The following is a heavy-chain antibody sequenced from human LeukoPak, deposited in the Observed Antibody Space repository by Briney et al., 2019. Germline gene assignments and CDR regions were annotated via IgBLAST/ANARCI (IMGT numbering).Heavy chain of an antibody. Sequence: GGSLRLSCAASGFTFSSYEMNWVRQAPGKGLEWVSYISSSGSTIYYADSVKGRFTISRDNAKNSLYLQMNSPRAEDTAVYYCAELGITMIGGAWGKGTTVTISS. CDR3: AELGITMIGGA. CDR1: GFTFSSYE. J-gene: IGHJ6*04. CDR2: ISSSGSTI. D-gene: IGHD3-10*02. V-gene: IGHV3-48*03.